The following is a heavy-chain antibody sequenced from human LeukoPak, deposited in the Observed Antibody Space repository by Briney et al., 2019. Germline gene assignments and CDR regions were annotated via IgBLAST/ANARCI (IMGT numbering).Heavy chain of an antibody. Sequence: QSGGSLRLSYAASGFTFSTFAMIWVRQPPGKGLEWVSSIFPSGGEIHYADSVRGRFTISRDNSKSTLSLQMNSLRAEDTAIYYCATYRQVLLPFESWGQGTLVTVSS. CDR3: ATYRQVLLPFES. V-gene: IGHV3-23*01. D-gene: IGHD2-8*02. CDR2: IFPSGGEI. J-gene: IGHJ4*02. CDR1: GFTFSTFA.